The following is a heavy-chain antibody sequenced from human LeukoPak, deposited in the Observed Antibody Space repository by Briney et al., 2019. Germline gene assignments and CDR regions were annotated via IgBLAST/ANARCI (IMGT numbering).Heavy chain of an antibody. CDR1: GFTFSSYN. CDR2: ISSTSTYI. CDR3: ARERSPRYFDF. Sequence: GGSLRLSCAASGFTFSSYNMNWVRQAPGKGLEWVSSISSTSTYIYYADSVKGRFTISRDNAKNSLSLQMNSLRAEDTAVYYCARERSPRYFDFWSQGTLVTVSS. D-gene: IGHD3-10*01. V-gene: IGHV3-21*01. J-gene: IGHJ4*02.